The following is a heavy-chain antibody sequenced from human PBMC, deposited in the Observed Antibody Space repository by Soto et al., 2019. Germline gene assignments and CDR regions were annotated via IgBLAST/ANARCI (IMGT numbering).Heavy chain of an antibody. D-gene: IGHD1-26*01. CDR3: AREPVGNYYHHYGMDV. Sequence: PGESLKISCKGSGYIFTSYWIGWVRQMPGKGLEWMGIIYPGDSDTRYSPSFQGQVTISADKSISTAYLQWSSLKAEDTAVYYCAREPVGNYYHHYGMDVWGQGTTVTVSS. CDR1: GYIFTSYW. V-gene: IGHV5-51*01. J-gene: IGHJ6*02. CDR2: IYPGDSDT.